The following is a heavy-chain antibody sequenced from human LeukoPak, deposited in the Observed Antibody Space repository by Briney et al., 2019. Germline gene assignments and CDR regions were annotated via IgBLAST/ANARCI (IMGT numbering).Heavy chain of an antibody. V-gene: IGHV3-30-3*01. CDR1: GFTFSSYA. Sequence: GGSLRLSCAASGFTFSSYAMHWVRQAPGKGLEWVAVISYDGSNKYYADSVKGRFTISRDNSKNTLYLQMNSLRAEDTAVYYCARGQIWYFDLWGRGTLVTVSS. CDR3: ARGQIWYFDL. CDR2: ISYDGSNK. J-gene: IGHJ2*01.